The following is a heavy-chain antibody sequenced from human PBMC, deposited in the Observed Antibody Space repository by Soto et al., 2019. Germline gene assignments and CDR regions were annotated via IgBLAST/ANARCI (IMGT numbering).Heavy chain of an antibody. CDR1: GGSISDYQ. CDR3: ARMRGLGVISPYFDY. CDR2: IYYSGRT. D-gene: IGHD3-16*02. J-gene: IGHJ4*02. V-gene: IGHV4-59*01. Sequence: QVQLQESGPGLVKPSETLSLTCTVSGGSISDYQWNWIRQSPGKGLEWIGYIYYSGRTNYNPSLKSRLQISLDTSTTHFSLSLRSVTAADTAVYYCARMRGLGVISPYFDYWRQGPLVTVSS.